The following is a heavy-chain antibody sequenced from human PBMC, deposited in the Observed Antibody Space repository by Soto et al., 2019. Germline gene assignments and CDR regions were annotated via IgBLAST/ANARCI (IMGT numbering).Heavy chain of an antibody. V-gene: IGHV4-34*01. CDR1: GGSFSSYH. D-gene: IGHD5-18*01. CDR3: ARGYDTALAPIF. CDR2: INHLTTT. Sequence: SETLSLTCAVYGGSFSSYHWSWVRQTPGKGLEWIGEINHLTTTNYNPSLKSRVIISLDTPKNQFSLKLSSVTAADTAVYYCARGYDTALAPIFWGQGILVTVSS. J-gene: IGHJ4*02.